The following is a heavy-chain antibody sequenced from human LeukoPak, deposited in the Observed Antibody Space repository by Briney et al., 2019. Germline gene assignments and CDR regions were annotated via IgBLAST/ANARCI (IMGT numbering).Heavy chain of an antibody. CDR3: AREGLLPMGSLAFDI. CDR1: GFTFSSYA. D-gene: IGHD3-22*01. Sequence: PGRSLRLSCAASGFTFSSYAMHWVRQAPGKGLEWVAVISYDGSNKYYADSVKGRFTISRDNSKNTLYLQMNSLRAEDTAVYYCAREGLLPMGSLAFDIWGQGTMVTVSS. CDR2: ISYDGSNK. J-gene: IGHJ3*02. V-gene: IGHV3-30*04.